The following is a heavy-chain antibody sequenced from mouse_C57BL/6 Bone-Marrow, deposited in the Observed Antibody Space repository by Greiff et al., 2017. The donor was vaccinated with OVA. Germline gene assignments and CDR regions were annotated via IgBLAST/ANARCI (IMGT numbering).Heavy chain of an antibody. D-gene: IGHD1-1*01. CDR3: ARYYYGSTDY. CDR2: IRNKANGYTT. J-gene: IGHJ2*01. CDR1: GFTFTDYY. Sequence: DVHLVESGGGLVQPGGSLSLSCAASGFTFTDYYMSWVRQPPGKALEWLGFIRNKANGYTTEYSASVKGRFTISRDNSQSILYLQMNALRAEDSATYYCARYYYGSTDYWGQGTTLTVSS. V-gene: IGHV7-3*01.